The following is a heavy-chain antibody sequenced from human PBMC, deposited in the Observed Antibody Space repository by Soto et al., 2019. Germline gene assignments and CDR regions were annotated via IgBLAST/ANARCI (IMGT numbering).Heavy chain of an antibody. CDR3: ARRYGGNFDY. V-gene: IGHV4-39*07. CDR2: FHYSGFT. J-gene: IGHJ4*02. CDR1: GVSISSGPYT. D-gene: IGHD1-26*01. Sequence: SETLSLTCTVSGVSISSGPYTWVWIRQPPGKGLEWIGTFHYSGFTRYNPSLESRVTISVDTSKNQFSLKLSSVTAADTAVYYCARRYGGNFDYWGQGTLVTVSS.